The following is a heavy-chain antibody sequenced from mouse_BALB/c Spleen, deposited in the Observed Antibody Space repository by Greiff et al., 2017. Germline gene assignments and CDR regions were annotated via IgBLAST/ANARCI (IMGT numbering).Heavy chain of an antibody. CDR3: TPALGFAY. J-gene: IGHJ3*01. CDR1: GYTFTDYE. CDR2: IDPETGGT. Sequence: VKLVESGAELVRPGASVTLSCKASGYTFTDYEMHWVKQTPVHGLEWIGAIDPETGGTAYNQKFKGKATLTADKSSSTAYMELRSLTSEDSAVYYCTPALGFAYWGQGTLVTVSA. V-gene: IGHV1-15*01.